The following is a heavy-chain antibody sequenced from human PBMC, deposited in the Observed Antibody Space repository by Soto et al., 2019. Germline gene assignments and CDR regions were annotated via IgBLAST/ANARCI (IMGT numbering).Heavy chain of an antibody. Sequence: GGSLRLSCVVSGFTFSSYVMHWVRQAPGKGLEWLAVISNDGRKIYYADSVKGRLIISRDNSKNTLYLQMNSLSVEDTAVYYCARVSAREYYYGMDVWGQGPTVTVSS. D-gene: IGHD3-10*01. CDR3: ARVSAREYYYGMDV. J-gene: IGHJ6*02. CDR2: ISNDGRKI. CDR1: GFTFSSYV. V-gene: IGHV3-30*04.